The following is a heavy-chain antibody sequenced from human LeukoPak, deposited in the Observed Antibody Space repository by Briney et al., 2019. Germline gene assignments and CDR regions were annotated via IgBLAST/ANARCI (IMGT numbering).Heavy chain of an antibody. Sequence: PSETLSLTCTVSGGSISSYYWSWIRQPPGKGLEWIGYIYYSGSTNYNPSLKSRVTISVDTSKNQFSLKLSSVTAADTAVYYCARVIVVVPAAIASSDNWFDPWGQGTLVTVSS. CDR2: IYYSGST. D-gene: IGHD2-2*02. J-gene: IGHJ5*02. V-gene: IGHV4-59*01. CDR3: ARVIVVVPAAIASSDNWFDP. CDR1: GGSISSYY.